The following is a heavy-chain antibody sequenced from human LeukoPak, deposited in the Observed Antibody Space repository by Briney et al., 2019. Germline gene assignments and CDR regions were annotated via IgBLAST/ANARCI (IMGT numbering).Heavy chain of an antibody. CDR2: IYYTGMT. V-gene: IGHV4-39*01. D-gene: IGHD3-16*02. CDR3: ASHYVWGTQRYIDY. CDR1: GGLITTSIHY. J-gene: IGHJ4*02. Sequence: PSETLSLTCSVSGGLITTSIHYWGWTRQPPGKGLEWIGTIYYTGMTYYNPSLKSRVNIAEDRSKNQFSLKLTSLTAADTAVYYCASHYVWGTQRYIDYWGQGILVTVSS.